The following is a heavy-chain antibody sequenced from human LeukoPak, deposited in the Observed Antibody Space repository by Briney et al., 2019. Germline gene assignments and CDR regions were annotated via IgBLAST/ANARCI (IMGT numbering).Heavy chain of an antibody. J-gene: IGHJ4*02. V-gene: IGHV3-33*01. CDR3: ARDLSGSGSYYPPADY. Sequence: GGSLRLSCAASGFTFSNYGMHWVRQAPGKGLEWVAIIWYDGSNENYADSVKGRFTISRDNSKNTLYLQMDSLRAEDTAVYYCARDLSGSGSYYPPADYWGQGAQVTVSS. CDR2: IWYDGSNE. CDR1: GFTFSNYG. D-gene: IGHD3-10*01.